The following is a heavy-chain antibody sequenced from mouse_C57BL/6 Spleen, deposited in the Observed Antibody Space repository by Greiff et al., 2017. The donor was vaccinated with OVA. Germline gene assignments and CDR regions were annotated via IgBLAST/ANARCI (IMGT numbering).Heavy chain of an antibody. CDR1: GYSITSGYY. Sequence: VQLKESGPGLVKPSQSLSLTCSVTGYSITSGYYWNWIRQFPGNKLEWMGYISYDGSNNYNPSLKNRISITRDTSKNQFCLKLNSVTTEDTATYYCARVRDYDGWFAYWGQGTLVTVSA. J-gene: IGHJ3*01. CDR2: ISYDGSN. V-gene: IGHV3-6*01. CDR3: ARVRDYDGWFAY. D-gene: IGHD2-4*01.